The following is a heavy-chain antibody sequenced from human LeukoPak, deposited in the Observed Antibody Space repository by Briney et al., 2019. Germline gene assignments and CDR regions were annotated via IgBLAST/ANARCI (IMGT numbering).Heavy chain of an antibody. D-gene: IGHD4-23*01. Sequence: GGSLRLSCAASGFTFSDSYMSWIRQAPGEGLDWLACISSSGHTIYYAESVRGRFTISRDNAKNSLYLQMNSLRAEDTAVYYCARAQRTTVVTPGAFDSWGQGTMVTVSS. CDR1: GFTFSDSY. CDR3: ARAQRTTVVTPGAFDS. V-gene: IGHV3-11*04. J-gene: IGHJ3*02. CDR2: ISSSGHTI.